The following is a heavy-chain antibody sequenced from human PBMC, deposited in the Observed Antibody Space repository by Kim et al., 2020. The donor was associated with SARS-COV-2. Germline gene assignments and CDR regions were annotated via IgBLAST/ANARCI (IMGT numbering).Heavy chain of an antibody. CDR2: TSQSGSA. V-gene: IGHV4-34*01. CDR3: ARSGSTRGYYYYYMDV. J-gene: IGHJ6*03. Sequence: SETLSLTCAVYGGSFSGYYWSWIRQPPGKGLEWIGETSQSGSANYDPSLKSRVTMSLDTAKNQFFLKLSFVTAADTAVYYCARSGSTRGYYYYYMDVWGKGTTVTVSS. D-gene: IGHD2-2*01. CDR1: GGSFSGYY.